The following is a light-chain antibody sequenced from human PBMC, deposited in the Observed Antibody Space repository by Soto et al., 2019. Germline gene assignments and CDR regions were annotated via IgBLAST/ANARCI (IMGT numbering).Light chain of an antibody. V-gene: IGKV4-1*01. CDR1: QSILYTSNNKNY. CDR3: QQYYSAPWT. Sequence: IVMTQSPDSLAVSLGERATINCKSRQSILYTSNNKNYLAWYQQKPGQPPKLLIYWASTRESGVPDRFSGSGSGTDFTLTISSLQAEDVAVYYCQQYYSAPWTFGQGTKVEIK. J-gene: IGKJ1*01. CDR2: WAS.